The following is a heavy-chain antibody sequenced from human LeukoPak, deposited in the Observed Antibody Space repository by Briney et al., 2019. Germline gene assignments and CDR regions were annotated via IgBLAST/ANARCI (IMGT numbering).Heavy chain of an antibody. CDR1: GGSISSYY. J-gene: IGHJ6*02. Sequence: SETLSLTCTVSGGSISSYYWSWIRQPPGKGLEWSGYIYYSGSTNYNPSLKSRVTISVDTSKNQFSLTLRSVTAEDTAVYYCARYASGSYYYGMDVWGQGTTVTVSS. CDR2: IYYSGST. CDR3: ARYASGSYYYGMDV. V-gene: IGHV4-59*01. D-gene: IGHD3-10*01.